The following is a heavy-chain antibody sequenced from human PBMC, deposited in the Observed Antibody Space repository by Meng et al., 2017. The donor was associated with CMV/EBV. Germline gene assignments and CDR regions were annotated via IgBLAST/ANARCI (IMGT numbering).Heavy chain of an antibody. Sequence: SETLSLTCTVSGYSISSGYYWNWIRQPPGKGLEWIGYIYYNGSTNCNPSLKSRVTISVDTSKNQFSLKLRSVTTADTAVYYCARDPGDLTRPGNDNDGLDVWGQGTTVTVSS. CDR3: ARDPGDLTRPGNDNDGLDV. CDR2: IYYNGST. CDR1: GYSISSGYY. V-gene: IGHV4-61*01. J-gene: IGHJ6*02. D-gene: IGHD1-1*01.